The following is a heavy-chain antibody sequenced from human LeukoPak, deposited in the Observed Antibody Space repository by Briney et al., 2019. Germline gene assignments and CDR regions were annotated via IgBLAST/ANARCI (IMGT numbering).Heavy chain of an antibody. CDR2: INPNSGGT. CDR1: GYTFTGYY. J-gene: IGHJ6*04. D-gene: IGHD3-10*01. V-gene: IGHV1-2*02. Sequence: GASVKVSCKASGYTFTGYYMHWVRQAPGQGLEWMGWINPNSGGTNYAQKFQGRVTMTRDTSISTAYMELSRLRSDDTAVYYCASNGYGSGSNYYYYGMDVWGKGTTVTVSS. CDR3: ASNGYGSGSNYYYYGMDV.